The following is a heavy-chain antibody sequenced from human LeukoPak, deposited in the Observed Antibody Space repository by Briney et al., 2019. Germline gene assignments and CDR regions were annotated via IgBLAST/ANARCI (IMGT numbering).Heavy chain of an antibody. Sequence: GGSLRLSCAASGFTFSSYNMNWVRQAPGKGLEWVSYISSSSSPMYNADSVKGRFTISRDSAKNSLHLQMNSLRDEDTAVYYCARGTYFYDSSGYYHGWYFDYWGQGTLVTVSS. D-gene: IGHD3-22*01. J-gene: IGHJ4*02. V-gene: IGHV3-48*02. CDR1: GFTFSSYN. CDR3: ARGTYFYDSSGYYHGWYFDY. CDR2: ISSSSSPM.